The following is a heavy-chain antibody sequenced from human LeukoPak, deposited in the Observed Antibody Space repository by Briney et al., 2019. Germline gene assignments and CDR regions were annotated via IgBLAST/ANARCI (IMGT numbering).Heavy chain of an antibody. Sequence: GGSLRLSCAASGFTFSSYSMNWVRQAPGRGLEWVSSISSSSSYIYYADSVKGRFTISRDNAKNSLYLQMNSLRAEDTAVYYCARDFRIESADYWGQGTLVTVSS. J-gene: IGHJ4*02. CDR1: GFTFSSYS. D-gene: IGHD3-16*02. CDR3: ARDFRIESADY. CDR2: ISSSSSYI. V-gene: IGHV3-21*01.